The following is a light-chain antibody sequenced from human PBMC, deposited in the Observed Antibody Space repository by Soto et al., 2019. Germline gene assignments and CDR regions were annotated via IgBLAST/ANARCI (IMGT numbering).Light chain of an antibody. Sequence: EIVMTHSPATLSVSPGDRATFSCRASQSVSSNLAWYQQKPGQAPRLLIYGASTRATGFPARFSGSGSGTEFTLTISSLQSEDFAAYYCQQYDNWPLTFGGGTKVDIK. CDR1: QSVSSN. V-gene: IGKV3-15*01. CDR3: QQYDNWPLT. CDR2: GAS. J-gene: IGKJ4*01.